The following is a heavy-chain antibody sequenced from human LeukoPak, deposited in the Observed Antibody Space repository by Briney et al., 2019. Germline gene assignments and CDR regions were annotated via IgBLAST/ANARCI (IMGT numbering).Heavy chain of an antibody. J-gene: IGHJ6*03. Sequence: ASVKVSCKASGYTFTSYDINWVRQATGQGLEWMRWMNPNSGNTGYAQKFQGRVTMTRNTSISTAYMELSSLRSEDTAVYYCAREAYGSSWTYYYYYMDVWGKGTTVTVSS. CDR1: GYTFTSYD. V-gene: IGHV1-8*01. CDR3: AREAYGSSWTYYYYYMDV. D-gene: IGHD6-13*01. CDR2: MNPNSGNT.